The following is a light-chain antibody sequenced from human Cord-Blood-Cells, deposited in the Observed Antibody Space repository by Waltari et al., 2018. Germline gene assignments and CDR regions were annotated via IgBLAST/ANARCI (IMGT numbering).Light chain of an antibody. V-gene: IGLV3-21*04. Sequence: SYVLTQPPSVSVAPGKTARITWGGNNIGSKRVHWYQQKPGQAPVLVIYYDSDRTSGTPERFSGPNSGNTASLTSGGVEAGDEADYFCQVWDSSSDHVVFGGGTKLTVL. CDR2: YDS. J-gene: IGLJ2*01. CDR3: QVWDSSSDHVV. CDR1: NIGSKR.